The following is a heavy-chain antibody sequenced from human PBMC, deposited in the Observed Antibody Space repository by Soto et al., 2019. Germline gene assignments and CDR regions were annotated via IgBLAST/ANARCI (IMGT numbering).Heavy chain of an antibody. J-gene: IGHJ4*02. CDR3: ARVVSALDF. D-gene: IGHD2-21*01. Sequence: SETLSLTCTVSGGSISSYYWTWIRQPPGKGLEFIGHIYYSGTTSYNPSLESRVTISVDTSKNQFSLKLRSVTAADTAIYYCARVVSALDFWGQGTLVTVS. CDR1: GGSISSYY. V-gene: IGHV4-59*01. CDR2: IYYSGTT.